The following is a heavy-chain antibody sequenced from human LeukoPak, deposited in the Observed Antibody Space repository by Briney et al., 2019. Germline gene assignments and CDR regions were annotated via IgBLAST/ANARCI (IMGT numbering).Heavy chain of an antibody. V-gene: IGHV3-74*01. CDR3: AGSLAYCGGDCRLGDY. Sequence: GGSLRLSCAASGFTFSKYWLHWLRQAPGKGLVWVSRINPDDKSASYADSVKGRSTIARDDARKTLYLQMNSLRAEDTAVYYCAGSLAYCGGDCRLGDYWGQGTLVTVSS. CDR2: INPDDKSA. D-gene: IGHD2-21*02. CDR1: GFTFSKYW. J-gene: IGHJ4*02.